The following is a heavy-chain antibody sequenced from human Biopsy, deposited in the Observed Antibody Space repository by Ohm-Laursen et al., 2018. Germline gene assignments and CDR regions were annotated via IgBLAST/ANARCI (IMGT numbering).Heavy chain of an antibody. CDR2: INQGGSEN. V-gene: IGHV3-7*01. J-gene: IGHJ5*02. Sequence: SLRLSCTASGFTFHTYWMSWVRQAPGKGLEWVANINQGGSENYYVESVKGRFTISRDNAKNSLYLQMNSLRAEDTAVYYCARDSLVGGLSWGQGTLVTVSS. CDR3: ARDSLVGGLS. D-gene: IGHD2-8*02. CDR1: GFTFHTYW.